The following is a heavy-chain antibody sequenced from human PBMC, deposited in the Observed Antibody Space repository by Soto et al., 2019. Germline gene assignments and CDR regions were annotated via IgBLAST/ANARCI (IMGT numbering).Heavy chain of an antibody. CDR1: GFTVSNNY. J-gene: IGHJ1*01. CDR3: ARARDGYIYFGWAS. V-gene: IGHV3-53*01. D-gene: IGHD3-10*01. Sequence: GGSLRLSCAASGFTVSNNYMSWVRQAPGKGLEWVSVIYSGGSTYYADSVKGRFTISRDNTKNTVSLQMNSLRAEDTAVDYCARARDGYIYFGWASWGQGTLVTVSS. CDR2: IYSGGST.